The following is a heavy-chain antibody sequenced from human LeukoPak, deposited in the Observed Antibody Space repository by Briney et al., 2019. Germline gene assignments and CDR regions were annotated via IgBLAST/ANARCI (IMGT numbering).Heavy chain of an antibody. V-gene: IGHV1-2*02. J-gene: IGHJ6*02. CDR2: INPNSGGT. D-gene: IGHD3-16*01. Sequence: GASVKVSCKASGYTFTGYYMHWVRQAPGQGLEWMGWINPNSGGTNYARKFQGRVTMTRDTSISTAYMELSRLRSDDTAVYYCARDQSSSYTYYYYGMDVWGQGTTVTVSS. CDR1: GYTFTGYY. CDR3: ARDQSSSYTYYYYGMDV.